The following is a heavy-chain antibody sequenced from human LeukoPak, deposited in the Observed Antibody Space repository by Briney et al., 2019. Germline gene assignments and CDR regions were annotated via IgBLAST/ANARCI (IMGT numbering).Heavy chain of an antibody. D-gene: IGHD3-22*01. V-gene: IGHV3-21*01. J-gene: IGHJ4*02. CDR3: ARDYYYDSSGYYGY. CDR2: ISSSSSYI. CDR1: GFTFSSSC. Sequence: PGRSLTLSYAASGFTFSSSCTNSVRHDPREGLGWVSSISSSSSYIYYADSVKGRFTISRDNAKNSLYLQMNSLRAEDTAVYYCARDYYYDSSGYYGYWGQGTLVTVSS.